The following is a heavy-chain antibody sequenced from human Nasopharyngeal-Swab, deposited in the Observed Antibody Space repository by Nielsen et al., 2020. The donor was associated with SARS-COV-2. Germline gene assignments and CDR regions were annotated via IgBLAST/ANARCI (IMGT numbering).Heavy chain of an antibody. CDR2: IKSDGSST. Sequence: GGSLRLSCAASGFTFSSYWMHWVRQAPGKGLVWVARIKSDGSSTTYADSVKGRFTISRDNAKNTLYLQMNSLRAEDTAVYYCARAYYFDSWGQGTLVTVSS. CDR1: GFTFSSYW. V-gene: IGHV3-74*01. CDR3: ARAYYFDS. J-gene: IGHJ4*02.